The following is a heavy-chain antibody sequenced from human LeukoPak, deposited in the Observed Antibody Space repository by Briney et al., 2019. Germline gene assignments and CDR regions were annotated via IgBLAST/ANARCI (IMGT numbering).Heavy chain of an antibody. CDR3: AKGRWLAD. D-gene: IGHD6-19*01. V-gene: IGHV3-9*01. Sequence: GGSLRLSCAASGFTFDDYAMHWVRQAPGKGLEWVSGISWNSGSIGYADSVKGRFTISRDNAKNSLYLQMNSLRAEDTALYYCAKGRWLADWGQGTLVTGSS. CDR1: GFTFDDYA. CDR2: ISWNSGSI. J-gene: IGHJ4*01.